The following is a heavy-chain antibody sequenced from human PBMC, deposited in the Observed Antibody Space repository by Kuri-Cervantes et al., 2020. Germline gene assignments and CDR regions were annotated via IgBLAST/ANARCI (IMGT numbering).Heavy chain of an antibody. J-gene: IGHJ4*02. Sequence: SETLSLTCAVYGGSFSGYYWSWIRQPPGKGLEWIGYIFYSGFSKYNPSLKSRVIISLDTSKNQFSLNLNSVTAADTAVYYCASRMYYYDSSGYSPDYWGQGTLVTVSS. CDR2: IFYSGFS. CDR3: ASRMYYYDSSGYSPDY. CDR1: GGSFSGYY. D-gene: IGHD3-22*01. V-gene: IGHV4-59*01.